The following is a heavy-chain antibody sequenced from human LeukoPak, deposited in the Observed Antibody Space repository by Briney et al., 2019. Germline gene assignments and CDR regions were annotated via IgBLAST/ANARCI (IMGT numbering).Heavy chain of an antibody. CDR3: AKDMLNYGGDFY. J-gene: IGHJ4*02. CDR2: IKQDGSEK. V-gene: IGHV3-7*03. D-gene: IGHD4-23*01. CDR1: GFSFSTSA. Sequence: PGGSLRLSCAASGFSFSTSAMTWVRQAPGKGLEWVANIKQDGSEKNYLDSVKGRFTISRDNAKNSLYLQMNSLRAEDTAVYYCAKDMLNYGGDFYWGQGALVTVSS.